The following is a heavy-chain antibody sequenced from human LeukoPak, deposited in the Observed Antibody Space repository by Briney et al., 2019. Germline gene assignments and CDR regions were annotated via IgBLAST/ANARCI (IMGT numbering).Heavy chain of an antibody. V-gene: IGHV3-49*04. CDR3: TRGGDYYGSGSYYNLDY. D-gene: IGHD3-10*01. CDR1: GFTFGDYA. J-gene: IGHJ4*02. CDR2: IRSKAYGGTT. Sequence: GGSLRLSCTASGFTFGDYAMSWVRQAPGKGLEGVGFIRSKAYGGTTEYAASVKGRFTISRDDSKSIAYLQMNSLKTEDTAVYYCTRGGDYYGSGSYYNLDYWGQGTLVTVSS.